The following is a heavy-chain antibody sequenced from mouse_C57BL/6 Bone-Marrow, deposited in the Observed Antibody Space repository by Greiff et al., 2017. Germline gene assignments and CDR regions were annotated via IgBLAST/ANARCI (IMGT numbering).Heavy chain of an antibody. CDR3: ARWGSSGYPWFAY. CDR2: INPGSGGT. D-gene: IGHD3-2*02. J-gene: IGHJ3*01. Sequence: QVQLQQSGAELVRPGTSVKVSCKASGYAFTNYLIEWVKQRPGQGLEWIGVINPGSGGTNYNEKFKGKATLTADKSSSTAYMQRSSLTSEDSAVYFCARWGSSGYPWFAYWGQGTLVTVSA. CDR1: GYAFTNYL. V-gene: IGHV1-54*01.